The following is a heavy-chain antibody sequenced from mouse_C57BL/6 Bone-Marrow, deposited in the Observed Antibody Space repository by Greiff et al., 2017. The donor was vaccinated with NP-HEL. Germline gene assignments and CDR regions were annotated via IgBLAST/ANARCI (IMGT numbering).Heavy chain of an antibody. Sequence: EVKLVESGGGLVQPGESLKLSCESNEYEFPSHDMSWVRKTPEKRLELVAAINSDGGSTYYPATMESRFTISRDNTKKSRYLQMSRLRAEDTALYYCARPAQASFAYWGQGTLVTVSA. J-gene: IGHJ3*01. CDR3: ARPAQASFAY. D-gene: IGHD3-2*02. V-gene: IGHV5-2*01. CDR2: INSDGGST. CDR1: EYEFPSHD.